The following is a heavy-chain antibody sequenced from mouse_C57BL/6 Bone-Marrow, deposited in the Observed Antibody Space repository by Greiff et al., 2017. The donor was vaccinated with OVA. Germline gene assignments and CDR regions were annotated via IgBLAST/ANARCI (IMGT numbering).Heavy chain of an antibody. V-gene: IGHV1-54*01. J-gene: IGHJ4*01. CDR1: GYAFTNYL. CDR3: ARGVYYARVH. Sequence: VQLQQSGAELVRPGTSVKVSCKASGYAFTNYLIEWVKQRPGQGLEWIGVINPGSGGTNYNEKFKGKATLTADKSSSTAYMQLSSLTSEDSAVYLCARGVYYARVHGCRRPSDTVS. CDR2: INPGSGGT.